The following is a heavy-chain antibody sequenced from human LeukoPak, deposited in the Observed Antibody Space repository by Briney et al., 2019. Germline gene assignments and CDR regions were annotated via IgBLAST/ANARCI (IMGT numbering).Heavy chain of an antibody. CDR3: ARSGYPPWFGY. J-gene: IGHJ4*02. CDR1: GYTFSNYG. CDR2: ISAYNGHT. V-gene: IGHV1-18*01. D-gene: IGHD3-16*01. Sequence: ASVKVSCKASGYTFSNYGVSWVRQAPGQGLEWMGWISAYNGHTDYAQKVQGRVTMTTDTSTSTAYMELRSLRSDDTAVYYCARSGYPPWFGYWGQGTLVTVSS.